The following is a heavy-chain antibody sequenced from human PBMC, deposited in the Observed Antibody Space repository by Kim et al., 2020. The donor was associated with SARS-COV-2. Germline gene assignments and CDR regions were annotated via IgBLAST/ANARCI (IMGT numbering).Heavy chain of an antibody. D-gene: IGHD4-17*01. Sequence: TSYQQKFQGRVTMTRDTSTSTVYMELSSLRSEDTAVYYCARDYGDAYFDYWGQGTLVTVSS. J-gene: IGHJ4*02. V-gene: IGHV1-46*01. CDR2: T. CDR3: ARDYGDAYFDY.